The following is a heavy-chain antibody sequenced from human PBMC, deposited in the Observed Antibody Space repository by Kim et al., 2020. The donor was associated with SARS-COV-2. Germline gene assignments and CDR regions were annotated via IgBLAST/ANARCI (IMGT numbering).Heavy chain of an antibody. CDR1: GFTFSTYA. CDR3: ARTPFEPDGY. D-gene: IGHD3-10*01. Sequence: GGSLRLSCAASGFTFSTYAMHWVRQAPGKGLEWVALISNDESYKDYADSVRGRFTISRDNSKNTLDLQMNSLRTEDTAVYNCARTPFEPDGYWGQGTLVTVSS. CDR2: ISNDESYK. V-gene: IGHV3-30*04. J-gene: IGHJ4*02.